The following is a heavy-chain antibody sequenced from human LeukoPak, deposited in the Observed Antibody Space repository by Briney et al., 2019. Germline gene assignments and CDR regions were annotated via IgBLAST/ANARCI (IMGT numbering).Heavy chain of an antibody. D-gene: IGHD5-12*01. V-gene: IGHV3-23*01. J-gene: IGHJ4*02. CDR3: AKDREGLSSGYDLEYFDY. Sequence: PGGSLRLSCAASGFTFSSYAMDWVRQAPGKGLEWVSAISGGGGTTYYADSVKGRLTISRDNSKNTLFLQMNSLRAEDTAVYYCAKDREGLSSGYDLEYFDYWGQGTLVTVSS. CDR2: ISGGGGTT. CDR1: GFTFSSYA.